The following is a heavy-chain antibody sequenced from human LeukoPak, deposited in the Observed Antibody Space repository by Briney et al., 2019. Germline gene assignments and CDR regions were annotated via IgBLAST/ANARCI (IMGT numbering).Heavy chain of an antibody. CDR3: ARRIAVATTDHYYGMDV. Sequence: GSVKVSCKSSGYTFTGYYMHWVRQAPGQGLEWMGWINPNSGDTNYAQKFQGRVTMTRDTSISTAYMELSRLRSDDTAVYYFARRIAVATTDHYYGMDVWGQGTTVTVSS. CDR2: INPNSGDT. J-gene: IGHJ6*02. V-gene: IGHV1-2*02. CDR1: GYTFTGYY. D-gene: IGHD5-12*01.